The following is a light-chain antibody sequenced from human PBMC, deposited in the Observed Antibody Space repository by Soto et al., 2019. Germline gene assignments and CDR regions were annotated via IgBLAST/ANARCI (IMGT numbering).Light chain of an antibody. CDR1: NIGSKS. CDR2: YDS. CDR3: PVWDISSDHVV. Sequence: SYELTQPPSVSVAPGKTARITCGGNNIGSKSVHWYQQKPGQAPVLVIYYDSDRPSGIPERFSGSNSGNTATLTISRVEAGDEADYYCPVWDISSDHVVFGGGTKLTVL. J-gene: IGLJ2*01. V-gene: IGLV3-21*04.